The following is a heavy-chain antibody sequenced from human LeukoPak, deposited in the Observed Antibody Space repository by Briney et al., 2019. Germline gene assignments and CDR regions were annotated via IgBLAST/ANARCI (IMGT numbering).Heavy chain of an antibody. V-gene: IGHV4-59*12. CDR1: GGSISSYY. CDR2: IYYSGST. Sequence: KPSETLSPTCTVSGGSISSYYWSWIRQPPGKGLEWIGYIYYSGSTNYNPSLKSRVTISVDTSKNQFSLKLSSVTAAATAVYYCARALWFGELFNYYYGMDVWGQGTTVTVSS. D-gene: IGHD3-10*01. CDR3: ARALWFGELFNYYYGMDV. J-gene: IGHJ6*02.